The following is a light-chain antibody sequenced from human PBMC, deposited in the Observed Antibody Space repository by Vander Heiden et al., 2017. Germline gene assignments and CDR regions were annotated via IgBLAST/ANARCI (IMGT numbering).Light chain of an antibody. CDR3: QQTDETPKT. V-gene: IGKV1-39*01. CDR2: AAS. CDR1: QSVNTY. Sequence: DIQMTQSPSSLSASVGDGVTITCRASQSVNTYLNWYQQKPGKAPKLLISAASNLQSGVSSRFSGSGSVTEFTLTISRLQPEDFATYLCQQTDETPKTFGQGTKVEIK. J-gene: IGKJ1*01.